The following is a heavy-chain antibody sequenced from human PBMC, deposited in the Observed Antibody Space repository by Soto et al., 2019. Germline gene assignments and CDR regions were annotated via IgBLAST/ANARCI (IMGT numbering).Heavy chain of an antibody. D-gene: IGHD6-19*01. CDR2: IIPIFGTA. CDR3: AQTLGLAVAGPGRFDL. Sequence: SVKVSCKASGGTFSSYAISWVRQVPGQGLEWMGGIIPIFGTANYAQKFQGRVTITADESTSTAYMELSSLRSEDTAVYYCAQTLGLAVAGPGRFDLWGRGTLVTVSS. V-gene: IGHV1-69*13. J-gene: IGHJ2*01. CDR1: GGTFSSYA.